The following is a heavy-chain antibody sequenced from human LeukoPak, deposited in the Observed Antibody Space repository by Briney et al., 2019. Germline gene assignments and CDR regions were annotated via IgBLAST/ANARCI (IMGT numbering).Heavy chain of an antibody. D-gene: IGHD6-13*01. CDR2: IYHSGST. CDR3: ARGIAAAGTLYYFDY. V-gene: IGHV4-38-2*02. Sequence: PPETLSLTCTVSGYSISSGYYWGWIRRPPGKGLEWIGSIYHSGSTYYNPSLKSRVTISVDTSKNQFSLKLSSVTAADTAVYYCARGIAAAGTLYYFDYWGQGTLVTVSS. CDR1: GYSISSGYY. J-gene: IGHJ4*02.